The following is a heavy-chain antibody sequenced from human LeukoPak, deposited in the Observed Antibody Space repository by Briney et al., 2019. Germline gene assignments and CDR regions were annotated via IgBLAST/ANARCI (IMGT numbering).Heavy chain of an antibody. CDR2: ISGSGGST. CDR3: AKDLHEPWIQLLNY. V-gene: IGHV3-23*01. Sequence: HPGGSLRLSCAASGITFSRYAMSWVRQAPGKGLEWVSGISGSGGSTYYADSVKGRFTISRDNSKNTLYLQMNSLRAEDTAVYYCAKDLHEPWIQLLNYWGQGTLVTVSS. CDR1: GITFSRYA. J-gene: IGHJ4*02. D-gene: IGHD5-18*01.